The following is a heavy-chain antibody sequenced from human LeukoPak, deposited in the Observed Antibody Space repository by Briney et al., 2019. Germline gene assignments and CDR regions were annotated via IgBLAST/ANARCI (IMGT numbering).Heavy chain of an antibody. CDR3: ARALNGYGDYEVVY. CDR1: GFTFSSYG. Sequence: GGSLRLSCAASGFTFSSYGMHWVRQAPGKGLEWVAVISYDGSNKYYADSVKGRFTISRDNSKNTLYLQMNSLRAEDTAVYYCARALNGYGDYEVVYWGQGTLVTVSS. D-gene: IGHD4-17*01. CDR2: ISYDGSNK. V-gene: IGHV3-30*03. J-gene: IGHJ4*02.